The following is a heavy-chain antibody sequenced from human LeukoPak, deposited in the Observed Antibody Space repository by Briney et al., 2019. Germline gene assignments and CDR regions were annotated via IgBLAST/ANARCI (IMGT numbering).Heavy chain of an antibody. CDR3: AREITGTTDDSDY. CDR1: GYTFTGYY. D-gene: IGHD1-20*01. J-gene: IGHJ4*02. CDR2: INPNSGGT. V-gene: IGHV1-2*02. Sequence: ASVKVSCKASGYTFTGYYMHWVRQAPGQGLEWMGWINPNSGGTNYAQKLQGRVTMTRDMSTSTVYMELSSLRSEDTAVYYCAREITGTTDDSDYWGQGTLVTVSS.